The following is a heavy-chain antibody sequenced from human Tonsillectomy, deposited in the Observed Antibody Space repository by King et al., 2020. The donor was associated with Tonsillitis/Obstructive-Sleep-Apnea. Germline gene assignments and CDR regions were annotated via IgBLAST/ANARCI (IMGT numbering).Heavy chain of an antibody. CDR1: GFTFDDYA. J-gene: IGHJ3*02. CDR3: AKESYPRSSGWYIDGFDI. V-gene: IGHV3-9*01. D-gene: IGHD6-19*01. Sequence: VQLVESGGGLVQPGRSLRLSCAASGFTFDDYAMHWVRQAPGKGLEWVSGISWNSGSIGYADSVKGRFTISRDNAKNSLYLQMNSLRAEDTALYYCAKESYPRSSGWYIDGFDIWGQGTMVTVSS. CDR2: ISWNSGSI.